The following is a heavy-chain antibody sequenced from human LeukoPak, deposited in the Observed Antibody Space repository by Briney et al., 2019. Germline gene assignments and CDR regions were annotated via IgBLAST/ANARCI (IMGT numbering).Heavy chain of an antibody. D-gene: IGHD4-23*01. Sequence: GGSLRLSCAASGFTFRSYAMSWVRQAPGKGLEWVSGISGSGGSTYYADSVKGRFTISRDNFKNTLYLQMNSLRAEDTVVYYCAKNDYGGLDAFDIWGQGTMVTVSS. CDR2: ISGSGGST. CDR1: GFTFRSYA. V-gene: IGHV3-23*01. J-gene: IGHJ3*02. CDR3: AKNDYGGLDAFDI.